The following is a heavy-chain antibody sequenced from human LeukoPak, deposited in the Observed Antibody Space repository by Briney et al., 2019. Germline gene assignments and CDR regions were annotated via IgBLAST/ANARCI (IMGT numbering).Heavy chain of an antibody. J-gene: IGHJ4*02. D-gene: IGHD4-23*01. CDR1: GFTFSSYW. CDR3: ARDAHGGFFDY. V-gene: IGHV3-74*01. Sequence: GGSLRLSCAASGFTFSSYWMHWVRQAPGKGLVWVSRINSDGSSTSYADSVKGRFTISRDNAKNTLCLQMNSLRAEDTAVYYCARDAHGGFFDYWGQGTLVTVSS. CDR2: INSDGSST.